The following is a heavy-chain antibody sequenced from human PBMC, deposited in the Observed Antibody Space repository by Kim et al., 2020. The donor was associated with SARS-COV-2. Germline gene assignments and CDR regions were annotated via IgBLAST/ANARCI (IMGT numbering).Heavy chain of an antibody. CDR1: GFTFSSYG. CDR3: AKGVWGKGAFDI. V-gene: IGHV3-30*18. J-gene: IGHJ3*02. D-gene: IGHD7-27*01. CDR2: ISYDGSNK. Sequence: GGSLRLSCAASGFTFSSYGMHWVRQAPGKGLEWVAVISYDGSNKYYADSVKGRFTISRDNSKNTLYLQMNSLRAEDTAVYYCAKGVWGKGAFDIWGQGTMVTVSS.